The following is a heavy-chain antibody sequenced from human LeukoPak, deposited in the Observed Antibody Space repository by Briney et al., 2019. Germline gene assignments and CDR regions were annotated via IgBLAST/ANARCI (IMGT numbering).Heavy chain of an antibody. J-gene: IGHJ5*02. CDR3: ARDGNVVRPPVYDFWSGYGGGNNWFDP. V-gene: IGHV3-30*02. CDR1: GFTFSTYG. D-gene: IGHD3-3*01. Sequence: PGGSLRLSCAASGFTFSTYGMHWVHQAPGKGLEWVAFIRYDAINKYYADSVKGRFTISRDNSKNTLYLQMNSLRAEDTAVYYCARDGNVVRPPVYDFWSGYGGGNNWFDPWGQGTLVTVSS. CDR2: IRYDAINK.